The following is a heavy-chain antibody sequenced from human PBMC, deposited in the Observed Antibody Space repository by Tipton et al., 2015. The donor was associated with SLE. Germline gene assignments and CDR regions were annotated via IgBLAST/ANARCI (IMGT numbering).Heavy chain of an antibody. J-gene: IGHJ3*02. CDR2: IWYDGSNK. D-gene: IGHD1-1*01. CDR1: GFTFSSYG. V-gene: IGHV3-33*01. Sequence: SLRLSCAASGFTFSSYGMHWVRQAPGKGLEWVAVIWYDGSNKYYADSVKGRFTISRDNSKNTLYLQMNSLRAEDTAVYYCASQLTILDAFDIWGQGTMVTASS. CDR3: ASQLTILDAFDI.